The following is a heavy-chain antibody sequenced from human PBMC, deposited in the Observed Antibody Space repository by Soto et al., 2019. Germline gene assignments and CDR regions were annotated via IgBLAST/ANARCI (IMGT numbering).Heavy chain of an antibody. V-gene: IGHV4-61*01. D-gene: IGHD3-22*01. CDR3: AREGEYDSSGYYYAGIDY. Sequence: SETLSLTCTVSGGPVSSGSYYWSWIRQPPGKGLEWIGYIYYSGSTNYNPSLKSRVTISVDTSKNQFSLKLSSVTAADTAVYYCAREGEYDSSGYYYAGIDYWGQGTLVTVSS. J-gene: IGHJ4*02. CDR2: IYYSGST. CDR1: GGPVSSGSYY.